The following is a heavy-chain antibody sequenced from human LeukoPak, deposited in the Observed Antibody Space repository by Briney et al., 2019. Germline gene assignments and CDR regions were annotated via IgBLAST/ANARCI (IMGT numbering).Heavy chain of an antibody. CDR2: ISGSGGST. Sequence: PGGSLRLSCAASGFTFSSYAISWVRQAPGKGLEWVSAISGSGGSTYYADSVKGRFTISRDNSKNTLYLQMNSLRAEDTAVYYCAKVPHCSSTSCYPLGDYWGQGTLVTVSS. J-gene: IGHJ4*02. D-gene: IGHD2-2*01. V-gene: IGHV3-23*01. CDR1: GFTFSSYA. CDR3: AKVPHCSSTSCYPLGDY.